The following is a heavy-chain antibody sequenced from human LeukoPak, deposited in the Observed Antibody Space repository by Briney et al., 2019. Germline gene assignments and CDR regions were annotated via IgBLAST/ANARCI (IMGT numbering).Heavy chain of an antibody. D-gene: IGHD5-12*01. Sequence: PGGSLRLSCAASGFTFSSYAMNWVRQAPGKGLEWVSAISGGGGTTYYADSVKGWFTISRDNSKNTLFLQMNSLGAEDTAVYYCAKDREGLSSGYDLEYFDYWGQGTLVTVSS. J-gene: IGHJ4*02. CDR1: GFTFSSYA. V-gene: IGHV3-23*01. CDR2: ISGGGGTT. CDR3: AKDREGLSSGYDLEYFDY.